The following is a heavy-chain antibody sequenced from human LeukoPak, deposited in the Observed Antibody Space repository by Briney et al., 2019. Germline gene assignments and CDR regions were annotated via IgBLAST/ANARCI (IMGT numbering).Heavy chain of an antibody. CDR3: ARSKRSSWYGVDY. CDR2: INHSGST. Sequence: GSLRLSCAASGFTVSSNHMSWVRQAPGKGLEWIGEINHSGSTNYNPSLKSRVTISVDTSKNQFSLKLSSVTAADTAVYYCARSKRSSWYGVDYWGQGTLVTVSS. V-gene: IGHV4-34*01. D-gene: IGHD6-13*01. J-gene: IGHJ4*02. CDR1: GFTVSSNH.